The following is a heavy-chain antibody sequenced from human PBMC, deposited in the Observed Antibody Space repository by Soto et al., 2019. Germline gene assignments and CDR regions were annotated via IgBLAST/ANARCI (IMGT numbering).Heavy chain of an antibody. CDR2: ISSSSSTI. CDR3: ARERYGDYDHDAFDI. D-gene: IGHD4-17*01. J-gene: IGHJ3*02. CDR1: GFTFSSYS. Sequence: GGSLRLSCAASGFTFSSYSMNWVRQAPGKGLEWVSYISSSSSTIYYADSVKGRFTISRDNAKNSLYLQMNSLRAEDTAVYYCARERYGDYDHDAFDICGQGTMVTVSS. V-gene: IGHV3-48*01.